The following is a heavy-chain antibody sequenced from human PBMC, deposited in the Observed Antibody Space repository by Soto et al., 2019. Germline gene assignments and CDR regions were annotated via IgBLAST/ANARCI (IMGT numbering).Heavy chain of an antibody. CDR3: ARDVTVATTWYGMDV. D-gene: IGHD5-12*01. Sequence: PSETLSLTCTVSGGSVSSGSYYWSWIRQPPGKGLEWIGYIYYSGSTNYNPSLKSRVTISVDTSKNQFSLTLSSVTAADTAVYYCARDVTVATTWYGMDVWGQGTTVTVSS. CDR1: GGSVSSGSYY. J-gene: IGHJ6*02. CDR2: IYYSGST. V-gene: IGHV4-61*01.